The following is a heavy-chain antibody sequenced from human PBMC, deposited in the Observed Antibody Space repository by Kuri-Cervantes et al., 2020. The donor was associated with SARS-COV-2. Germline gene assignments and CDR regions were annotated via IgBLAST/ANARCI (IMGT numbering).Heavy chain of an antibody. J-gene: IGHJ3*02. D-gene: IGHD6-13*01. Sequence: SETLSLTCAVYGGSFSGYYWSWIRQPPGKGLEWIGSIYYSGSTYYNPSLKSRVTISVDTSKNQFSLKLSSVTAADTAVYYCASPSGVWQQLSVHPPAADAFDIWGQGTMVTVSS. CDR3: ASPSGVWQQLSVHPPAADAFDI. CDR2: IYYSGST. V-gene: IGHV4-34*01. CDR1: GGSFSGYY.